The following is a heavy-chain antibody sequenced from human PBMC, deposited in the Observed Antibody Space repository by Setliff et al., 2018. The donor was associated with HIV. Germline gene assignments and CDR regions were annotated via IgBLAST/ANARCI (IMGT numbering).Heavy chain of an antibody. CDR1: GGSISSSSYY. V-gene: IGHV4-39*01. Sequence: SETLSLTCTVSGGSISSSSYYWGWIRQSPGKGLEWIGSIYHSGTNYYNPSLKSRVNISVDTSKDQFSLKLSSVTAADTAVYFCTSQFCGTDCYFYYYYYMDVWGKGTTVTVTS. CDR3: TSQFCGTDCYFYYYYYMDV. D-gene: IGHD2-21*01. CDR2: IYHSGTN. J-gene: IGHJ6*03.